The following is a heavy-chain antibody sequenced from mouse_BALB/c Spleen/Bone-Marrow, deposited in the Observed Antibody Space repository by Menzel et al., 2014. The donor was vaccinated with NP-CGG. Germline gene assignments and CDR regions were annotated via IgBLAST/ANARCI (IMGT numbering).Heavy chain of an antibody. D-gene: IGHD4-1*01. J-gene: IGHJ3*01. CDR3: TTLGRFAY. Sequence: QVQLKESGAELVQPGVSVKLSCKASGYTFTNYYMYWVKQRPGQDLEWIGEINPSNGGTNFNEKFKSKATLTVDKSSSTAYMQLSSLTSEDSAVYYCTTLGRFAYWGQGTLVTVSA. CDR2: INPSNGGT. V-gene: IGHV1S16*01. CDR1: GYTFTNYY.